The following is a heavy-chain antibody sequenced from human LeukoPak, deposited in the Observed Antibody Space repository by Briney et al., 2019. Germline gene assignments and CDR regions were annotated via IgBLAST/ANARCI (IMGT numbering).Heavy chain of an antibody. CDR2: IGYNGRSA. V-gene: IGHV3-64*02. Sequence: GGSLRLSCAASGFTFSNYAMSWGRQARGKGLEYVSTIGYNGRSANYADSVKGRFTISRDNSKNTLYLQVGSLRDEDMAVYYCARVPRPCGASTSCQGAFDVWGQGTMVTVSS. D-gene: IGHD2-2*01. CDR1: GFTFSNYA. CDR3: ARVPRPCGASTSCQGAFDV. J-gene: IGHJ3*01.